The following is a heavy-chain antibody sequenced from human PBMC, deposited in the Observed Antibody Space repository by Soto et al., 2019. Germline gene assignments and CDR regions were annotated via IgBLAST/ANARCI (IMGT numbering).Heavy chain of an antibody. J-gene: IGHJ6*02. V-gene: IGHV3-7*01. Sequence: GGSLRLSCVGSGLSLSNIWTSWVRQAPGKGLEWVANIKQDESEKYYVDSVKGRFTISRDNARDTLYLQMNNLRAEDTAVYYCARTGLQIIQATSYYYGLDVWGQGTTVTVSS. CDR2: IKQDESEK. CDR1: GLSLSNIW. CDR3: ARTGLQIIQATSYYYGLDV. D-gene: IGHD3-3*01.